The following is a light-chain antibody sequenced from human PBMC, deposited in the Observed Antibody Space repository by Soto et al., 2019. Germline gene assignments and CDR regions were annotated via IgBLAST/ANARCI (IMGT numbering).Light chain of an antibody. CDR1: QSVSSW. CDR3: QQHSTYPLT. CDR2: KVS. V-gene: IGKV1-5*03. Sequence: DIQMIQSPSSLSASVGDRVTITCRASQSVSSWLAWYQQKPGKAPKLLIYKVSNLESGVPSRFSGSGSGTDFTLTINSLQPDDFATYYCQQHSTYPLTFGPGTKVDIK. J-gene: IGKJ3*01.